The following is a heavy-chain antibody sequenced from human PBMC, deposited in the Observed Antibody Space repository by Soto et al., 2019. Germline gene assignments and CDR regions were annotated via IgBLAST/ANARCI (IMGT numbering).Heavy chain of an antibody. V-gene: IGHV4-34*01. CDR2: INHSGNN. CDR1: GGSFSTYY. J-gene: IGHJ3*02. CDR3: ARGGSNDWQVAFDI. D-gene: IGHD3-9*01. Sequence: SETLSLTCVVSGGSFSTYYYNWIRQSPGKGLEWIGEINHSGNNNYSPSLKSRVTMSLDTSKNLFSLKLTSVTAADTAVYYCARGGSNDWQVAFDIWGQGTMVTVSS.